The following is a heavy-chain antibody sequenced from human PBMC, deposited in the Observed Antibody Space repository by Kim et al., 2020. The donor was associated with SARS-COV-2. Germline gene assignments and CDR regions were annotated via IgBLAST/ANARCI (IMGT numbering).Heavy chain of an antibody. CDR3: GEKDSKAVTTLGYYDNG. D-gene: IGHD4-17*01. CDR1: GFTFSSYA. V-gene: IGHV3-23*01. J-gene: IGHJ6*01. Sequence: GGSLRLSCAASGFTFSSYAMSWVRQAPGKGLEWVSAINGSGGSKYEDDAGKGRFTITSDNYKTTLYLQMNMLREEDTAEYYSGEKDSKAVTTLGYYDNG. CDR2: INGSGGSK.